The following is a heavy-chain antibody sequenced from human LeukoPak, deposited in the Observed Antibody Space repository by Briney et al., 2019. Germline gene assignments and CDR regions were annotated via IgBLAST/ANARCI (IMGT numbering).Heavy chain of an antibody. CDR2: IWYDGSNK. Sequence: GGSLRLSCAASGFTFSSYGMHWVRQAPGKGLEWVAVIWYDGSNKYYADSVKGRFTISRDNSKNTLYLQMNSLRAEDTAVYYCARRAREITKGYGMDVWGQGTTVTVSS. CDR3: ARRAREITKGYGMDV. CDR1: GFTFSSYG. V-gene: IGHV3-33*01. J-gene: IGHJ6*02.